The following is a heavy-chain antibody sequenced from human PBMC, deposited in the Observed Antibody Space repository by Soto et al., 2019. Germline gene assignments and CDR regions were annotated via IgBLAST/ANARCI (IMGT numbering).Heavy chain of an antibody. CDR1: GFTVSSNY. Sequence: GGSLRLSCAASGFTVSSNYMSRVRQAPGKGLEWVSVIYSGGSTYYADFVKGRFTISRDNSKNTLYLQMNSLRAEDTAVYYCAGRITIFGVAKFDYWGQGTLVTVSS. D-gene: IGHD3-3*01. CDR2: IYSGGST. CDR3: AGRITIFGVAKFDY. J-gene: IGHJ4*02. V-gene: IGHV3-66*04.